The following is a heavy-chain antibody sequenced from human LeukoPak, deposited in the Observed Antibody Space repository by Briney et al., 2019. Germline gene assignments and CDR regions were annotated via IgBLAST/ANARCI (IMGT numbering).Heavy chain of an antibody. V-gene: IGHV3-7*01. CDR1: GFTFSSYW. J-gene: IGHJ4*02. D-gene: IGHD1-14*01. CDR2: IKQDGSEK. Sequence: GGSLRLSCAASGFTFSSYWMSWVRQAPGKGLEWVANIKQDGSEKYYVDSVKGRFTISRDNAKNSLYLQMNSLRAEDTAVYYCARDRPQSSSTDPYFDYWAREPWSPSPQ. CDR3: ARDRPQSSSTDPYFDY.